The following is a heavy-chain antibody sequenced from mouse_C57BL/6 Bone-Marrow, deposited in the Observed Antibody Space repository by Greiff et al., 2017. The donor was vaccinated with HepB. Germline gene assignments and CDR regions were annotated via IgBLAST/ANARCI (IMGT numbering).Heavy chain of an antibody. CDR2: ISSGSSTI. CDR3: ARVGSSPYYYAMDY. J-gene: IGHJ4*01. CDR1: GFTFSDYG. V-gene: IGHV5-17*01. D-gene: IGHD1-1*01. Sequence: DVKLVESGGGLVKPGGSLKLSCAASGFTFSDYGMHWVRQAPEKGLEWVAYISSGSSTIYYADTVKGRFTISRDNAKNTLFLQMTSLRSEDTAMYYCARVGSSPYYYAMDYWGQGTSVTVSS.